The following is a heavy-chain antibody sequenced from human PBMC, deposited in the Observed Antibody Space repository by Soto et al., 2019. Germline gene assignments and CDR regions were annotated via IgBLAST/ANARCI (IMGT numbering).Heavy chain of an antibody. CDR3: ASKSHSGSYYKGVADDAFDI. J-gene: IGHJ3*02. Sequence: EVQLVESGGGLVKPGGSLRLSCAASGFTFSSYSMNWVRQAPGKGLEWVSSISSSSSYIYYADSVKGRFTISRDNAKNSLYLQMNSLRAEDTAVYYCASKSHSGSYYKGVADDAFDIWGQGTMVTVSS. D-gene: IGHD3-10*01. CDR2: ISSSSSYI. CDR1: GFTFSSYS. V-gene: IGHV3-21*01.